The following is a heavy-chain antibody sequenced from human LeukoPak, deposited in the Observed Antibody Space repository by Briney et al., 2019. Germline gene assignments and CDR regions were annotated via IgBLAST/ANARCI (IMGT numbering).Heavy chain of an antibody. J-gene: IGHJ4*02. D-gene: IGHD4-17*01. Sequence: SETLSLTCTVSGGSVSSGSYYWSWLRQPPGKGLEWIGYIYYSGSTNYDPSLKSRVTISVDTSKNQFSLKLSSVTAADTAVYYCARERYGDYQSIDYWGQGTLVTVSS. CDR3: ARERYGDYQSIDY. CDR1: GGSVSSGSYY. V-gene: IGHV4-61*01. CDR2: IYYSGST.